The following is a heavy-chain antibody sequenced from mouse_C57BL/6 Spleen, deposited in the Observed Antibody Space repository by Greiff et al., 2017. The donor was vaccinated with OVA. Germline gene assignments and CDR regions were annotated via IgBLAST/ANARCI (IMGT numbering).Heavy chain of an antibody. CDR1: GYTFTDYY. CDR2: INPNNGGT. CDR3: ARGIYYGSSYYWYFDV. Sequence: EVQLQQSGPELVKPGASVKISCKASGYTFTDYYMNWVKQSHGKSLEWIGDINPNNGGTSYNQKFKGKATLTVDKSSSTAYMELRSLTSEDSAVYYCARGIYYGSSYYWYFDVWGTGTTVTVSS. V-gene: IGHV1-26*01. D-gene: IGHD1-1*01. J-gene: IGHJ1*03.